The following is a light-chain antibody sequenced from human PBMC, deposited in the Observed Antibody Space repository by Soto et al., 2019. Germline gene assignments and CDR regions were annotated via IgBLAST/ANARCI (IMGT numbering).Light chain of an antibody. CDR2: GAS. V-gene: IGKV3-20*01. Sequence: EIVLTQSPGTLSLSPGERATLSCRASQSVGSSHLAWYQQKPGQAPRLVIYGASSSATGIPDRFSGSGSGTDFTLTISRLEPEDFAVYYCQQYGSAPWTFGQGTKVDIK. J-gene: IGKJ1*01. CDR3: QQYGSAPWT. CDR1: QSVGSSH.